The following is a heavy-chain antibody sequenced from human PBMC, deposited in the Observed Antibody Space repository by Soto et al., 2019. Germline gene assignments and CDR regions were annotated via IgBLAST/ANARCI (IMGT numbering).Heavy chain of an antibody. D-gene: IGHD4-17*01. J-gene: IGHJ6*02. CDR2: ISDDGSHK. Sequence: PWGSLRLSCAASGFIFSDYWMAWVRQAPGKGLEWVADISDDGSHKYYVESVKGRFTISRDNSKNTLYLQMNSLRAEDTAVYYCAKDLPPYGDYVVMYYYYGMDVWGQGTTVTVSS. CDR3: AKDLPPYGDYVVMYYYYGMDV. V-gene: IGHV3-30*18. CDR1: GFIFSDYW.